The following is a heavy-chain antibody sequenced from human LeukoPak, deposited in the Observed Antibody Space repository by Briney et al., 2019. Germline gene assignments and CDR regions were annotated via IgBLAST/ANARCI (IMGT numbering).Heavy chain of an antibody. CDR2: ISYDGSNK. CDR1: GFTFSSYA. V-gene: IGHV3-30-3*01. J-gene: IGHJ4*02. CDR3: ARKARVKTTRYYDSSGYLGYFDY. D-gene: IGHD3-22*01. Sequence: GGSLRLSRAASGFTFSSYAMHWVRQAPGKGLEWVAVISYDGSNKYYADSVKGRFTISRDNSKNTLYLQMNCLRAEDTAVYYCARKARVKTTRYYDSSGYLGYFDYWGQGTLVTVSS.